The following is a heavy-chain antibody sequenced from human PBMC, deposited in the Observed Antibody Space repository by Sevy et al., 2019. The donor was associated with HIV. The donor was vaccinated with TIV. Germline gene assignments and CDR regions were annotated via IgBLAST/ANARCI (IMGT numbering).Heavy chain of an antibody. D-gene: IGHD3-22*01. CDR2: ISYDGSNK. J-gene: IGHJ4*02. V-gene: IGHV3-30-3*01. Sequence: GGSLRLSCAAPGLTFSSYAMHWVRQAPGKGLEWVAVISYDGSNKYYADSVKGRFTISRDNSKNTLYLQMNSLRAEDTAVYYCARDQYYDSSGSPYFDYWGQGTLVTVSS. CDR1: GLTFSSYA. CDR3: ARDQYYDSSGSPYFDY.